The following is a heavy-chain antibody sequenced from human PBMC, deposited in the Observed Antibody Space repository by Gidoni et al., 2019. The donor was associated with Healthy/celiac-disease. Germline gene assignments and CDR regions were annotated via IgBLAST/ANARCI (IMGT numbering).Heavy chain of an antibody. V-gene: IGHV7-4-1*02. Sequence: QVQLVKSGSELKTPGASVKVSCKASGYTFTSYAMNWVRQSPGQGLEWMGWINTNPVNPTYAQGFTGRFVFSLDTSVSTAYLQISSLKAEDTAVYYCARVRAAYYDFWSGYYNWFDPWGQGTLVTVSS. D-gene: IGHD3-3*01. CDR1: GYTFTSYA. CDR2: INTNPVNP. CDR3: ARVRAAYYDFWSGYYNWFDP. J-gene: IGHJ5*02.